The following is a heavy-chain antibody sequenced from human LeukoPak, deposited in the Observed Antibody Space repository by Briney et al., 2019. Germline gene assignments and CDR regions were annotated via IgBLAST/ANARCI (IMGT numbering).Heavy chain of an antibody. V-gene: IGHV1-46*01. Sequence: ASVKVSCKASGYTFTSYYMHWVRQAPGQGLEWMGIINPSGGSTSYAQKFQGRVTMTRDTSTSTVYMELSSLRSEDTAVYYCARCWSGSSYYYYYMDVWGKGTTVTVSS. CDR1: GYTFTSYY. D-gene: IGHD3-3*01. J-gene: IGHJ6*03. CDR3: ARCWSGSSYYYYYMDV. CDR2: INPSGGST.